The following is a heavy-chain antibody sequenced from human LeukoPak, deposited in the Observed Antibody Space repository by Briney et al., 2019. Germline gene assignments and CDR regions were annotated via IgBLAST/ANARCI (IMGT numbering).Heavy chain of an antibody. D-gene: IGHD3-3*01. CDR3: ARVANNYDFWSGYYLGEGYYFDY. Sequence: SQTLSLTCTVSGRSISSGGYYWSWIRQHPGKGLEWIGYIYYSGSTYYNPSLKSRVTISVDTSKNQFSLKLSSVTAADTAVYYCARVANNYDFWSGYYLGEGYYFDYWGQGTLVTVSS. J-gene: IGHJ4*02. CDR1: GRSISSGGYY. V-gene: IGHV4-31*03. CDR2: IYYSGST.